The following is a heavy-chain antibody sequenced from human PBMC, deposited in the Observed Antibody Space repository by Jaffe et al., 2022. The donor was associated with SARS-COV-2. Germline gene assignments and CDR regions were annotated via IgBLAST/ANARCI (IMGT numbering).Heavy chain of an antibody. V-gene: IGHV3-7*01. CDR3: ARDIARYGVGATDY. D-gene: IGHD1-26*01. Sequence: EVQLVESGGGLVQPGGSLRLSCAASGFTFSDYWMTWVRQAPGKGLEWVANIKQHGSEKNYVGSVKGRFTISRDDAKNSLYLQMNSLRAEDTAVYYCARDIARYGVGATDYWGQGILVTVSS. CDR1: GFTFSDYW. J-gene: IGHJ4*02. CDR2: IKQHGSEK.